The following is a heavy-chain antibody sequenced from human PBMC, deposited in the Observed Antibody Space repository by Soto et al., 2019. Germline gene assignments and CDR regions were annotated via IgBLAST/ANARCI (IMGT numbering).Heavy chain of an antibody. CDR2: IYPGDSDT. CDR1: GYSFTSYW. V-gene: IGHV5-51*01. CDR3: ARPGRLGSGRYYYYGMDV. J-gene: IGHJ6*02. Sequence: LGESLKISCKGSGYSFTSYWIGWVRQMPGKGLEWMGIIYPGDSDTRYRPSFQGQVTISADKSISTAYLQWSSLKASDTAMYYCARPGRLGSGRYYYYGMDVWGQGTTVTVSS. D-gene: IGHD3-10*01.